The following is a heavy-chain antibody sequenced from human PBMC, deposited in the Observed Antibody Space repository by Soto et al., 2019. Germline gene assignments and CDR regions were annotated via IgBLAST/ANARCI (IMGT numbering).Heavy chain of an antibody. D-gene: IGHD3-10*01. J-gene: IGHJ4*02. Sequence: SLRLSCAASGFTFSSYWMHWVRQVPGKGLLWVSRIDEYGNTINYADSVKGRFTISRDSARNTLYLEMNSLRAEDTALYYCTRDIGGKGAYWGPGTLVTVSS. V-gene: IGHV3-74*01. CDR1: GFTFSSYW. CDR3: TRDIGGKGAY. CDR2: IDEYGNTI.